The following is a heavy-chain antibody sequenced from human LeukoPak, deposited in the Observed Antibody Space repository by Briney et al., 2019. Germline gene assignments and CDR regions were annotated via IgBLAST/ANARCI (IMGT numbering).Heavy chain of an antibody. D-gene: IGHD3-22*01. V-gene: IGHV3-53*01. Sequence: AGGSLRLSCAASGFTVSSNDMSWVRQAPGKGLEWVSVIYSGGNTYYADSVKGRFTISRDNSKNTLYLQMNSLRAEDTALYYCARLYYYHTSGSADYWGQGTLVTVSS. CDR2: IYSGGNT. CDR1: GFTVSSND. CDR3: ARLYYYHTSGSADY. J-gene: IGHJ4*02.